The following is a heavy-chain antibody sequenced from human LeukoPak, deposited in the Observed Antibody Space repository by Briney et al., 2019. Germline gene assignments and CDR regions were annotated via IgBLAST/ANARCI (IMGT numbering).Heavy chain of an antibody. V-gene: IGHV4-39*07. D-gene: IGHD3-3*01. Sequence: SETLPLTCTVSDGSISSSSYYWGWIRQPPGKGLEWTGSIYYSGSTYYNPSLKSRVTISVDRSKNQFSLKLSSVTAADTAVYYCARVRDFWSGQWAYYMDVWGKGTTVTVSS. CDR1: DGSISSSSYY. CDR3: ARVRDFWSGQWAYYMDV. J-gene: IGHJ6*03. CDR2: IYYSGST.